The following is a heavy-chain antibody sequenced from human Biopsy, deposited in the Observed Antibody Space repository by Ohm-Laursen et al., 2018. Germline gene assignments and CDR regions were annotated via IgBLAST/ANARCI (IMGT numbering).Heavy chain of an antibody. CDR2: IISVHDIA. V-gene: IGHV1-69*04. D-gene: IGHD2-15*01. J-gene: IGHJ6*02. Sequence: SSVKVSCKASGGAFTRYAMHWVRQAPGQGLEWMGRIISVHDIANYAQKFQGRVTITADKSTSTAYMELRNLRSEDTAVYYCARTLVDCTSGTCYDVGDGMDVWGQGTTVIVSS. CDR1: GGAFTRYA. CDR3: ARTLVDCTSGTCYDVGDGMDV.